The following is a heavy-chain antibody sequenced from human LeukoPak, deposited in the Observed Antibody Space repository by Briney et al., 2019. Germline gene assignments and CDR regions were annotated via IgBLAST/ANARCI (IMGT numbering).Heavy chain of an antibody. V-gene: IGHV1-69*04. CDR3: AREVAAAGPSAGMDV. Sequence: ASVKVSCKASGGTFSSYAISWVRQAPGQGLEWMGRIIPILGIANYAQKFQGRVTITADKSTSTAYMELSSLRSEDTAVYYCAREVAAAGPSAGMDVWGQGTTVTVSS. D-gene: IGHD6-13*01. CDR2: IIPILGIA. CDR1: GGTFSSYA. J-gene: IGHJ6*02.